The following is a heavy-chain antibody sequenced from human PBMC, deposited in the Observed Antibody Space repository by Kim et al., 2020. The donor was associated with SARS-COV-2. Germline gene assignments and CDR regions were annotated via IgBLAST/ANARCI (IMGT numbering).Heavy chain of an antibody. Sequence: GGSLRLSCAASGFTFSNAWMSWVRQAPGKGLEWVGRIKSKTDGGTTDYAAPVKGRFTISRDDSKNTLYLQMNSLKTEDTAVYYCTTKYCRGGSCGRDWGQGTLVPVSS. V-gene: IGHV3-15*01. J-gene: IGHJ4*02. CDR1: GFTFSNAW. CDR3: TTKYCRGGSCGRD. CDR2: IKSKTDGGTT. D-gene: IGHD2-15*01.